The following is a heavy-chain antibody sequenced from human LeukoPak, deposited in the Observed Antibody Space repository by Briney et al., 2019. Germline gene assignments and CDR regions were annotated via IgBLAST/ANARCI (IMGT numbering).Heavy chain of an antibody. CDR2: ISGRGGST. Sequence: GGSLRLSCAASGFTFSNYAMSWVRQAPGKGLEWVSGISGRGGSTYYADSVKGRFTISRDNSKDTLYLQMSSLRVEDTAVYYCARQPDDYSGWNNGQDYFDYWGQGTLLTVSS. CDR3: ARQPDDYSGWNNGQDYFDY. V-gene: IGHV3-23*01. J-gene: IGHJ4*02. CDR1: GFTFSNYA. D-gene: IGHD6-19*01.